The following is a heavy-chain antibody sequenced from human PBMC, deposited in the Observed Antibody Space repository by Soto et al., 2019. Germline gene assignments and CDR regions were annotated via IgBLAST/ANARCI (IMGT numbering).Heavy chain of an antibody. J-gene: IGHJ4*02. CDR3: TLGYCSGGSCYRDY. Sequence: QVQLVQSGAEVKKPGSSVKVSCKASGGTFSSYAISWVRQAPGQGLEWMGGIIPIFGTANYAQKFQGGVTITADESTSTAYMELSSLRSEDTAVYYCTLGYCSGGSCYRDYWGQGTLVTVSS. D-gene: IGHD2-15*01. CDR1: GGTFSSYA. V-gene: IGHV1-69*12. CDR2: IIPIFGTA.